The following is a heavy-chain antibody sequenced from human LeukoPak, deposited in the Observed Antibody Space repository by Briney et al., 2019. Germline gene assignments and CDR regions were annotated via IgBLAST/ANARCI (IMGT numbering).Heavy chain of an antibody. CDR3: ARGIAARHFDY. CDR1: GGSISSSSYY. J-gene: IGHJ4*02. Sequence: SETLSLTCTVSGGSISSSSYYWGWIRQPPGKGLEWIGSIYYSGSTYYNPSLKSRVTIYVDTSKNQFSLKLSSVTAADTAVYYCARGIAARHFDYWGQGTLVTVSS. D-gene: IGHD6-6*01. CDR2: IYYSGST. V-gene: IGHV4-39*01.